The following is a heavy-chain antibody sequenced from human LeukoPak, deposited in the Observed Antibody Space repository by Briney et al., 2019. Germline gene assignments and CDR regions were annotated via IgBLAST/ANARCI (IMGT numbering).Heavy chain of an antibody. CDR3: AKYHYYGSGAPDY. J-gene: IGHJ4*02. CDR2: ISGSGGST. D-gene: IGHD3-10*01. CDR1: GFTFSSYG. V-gene: IGHV3-23*01. Sequence: GSLRLSCAASGFTFSSYGMSWVRQAPGKGLEWVSAISGSGGSTYYADSVKGRFTISRDNSKNTLYLQMNSLRAEDTAVYYCAKYHYYGSGAPDYWGQGTLVTVSS.